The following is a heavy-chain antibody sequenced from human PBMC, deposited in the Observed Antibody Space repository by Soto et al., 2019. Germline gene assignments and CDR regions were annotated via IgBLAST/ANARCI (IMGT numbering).Heavy chain of an antibody. V-gene: IGHV4-59*08. Sequence: SSETLSLTCSVSGGSITSHYWTWVRQPPGKGLEWIGYMYYSGRTNYNPSLKSRVTVSIAPSKNQFSLQMSSITAADTAVYYCARGVLLAPDVWGQGTTVTVSS. CDR3: ARGVLLAPDV. CDR1: GGSITSHY. J-gene: IGHJ6*02. CDR2: MYYSGRT. D-gene: IGHD1-26*01.